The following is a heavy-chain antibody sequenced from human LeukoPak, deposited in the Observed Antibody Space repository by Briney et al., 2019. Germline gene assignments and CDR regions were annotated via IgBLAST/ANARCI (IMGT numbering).Heavy chain of an antibody. CDR1: GGSISSSHW. D-gene: IGHD3-16*01. J-gene: IGHJ5*02. V-gene: IGHV4-4*02. CDR3: ARFAPQGYGWGGYNRFDP. Sequence: SETLSLTCAVSGGSISSSHWWSWVRQPPGKGLEWIGEIYHSGSTNYNPSLKSRITISVDVSKNQFSLKLSSVTAADTAVYYCARFAPQGYGWGGYNRFDPWGQGTLVTVSS. CDR2: IYHSGST.